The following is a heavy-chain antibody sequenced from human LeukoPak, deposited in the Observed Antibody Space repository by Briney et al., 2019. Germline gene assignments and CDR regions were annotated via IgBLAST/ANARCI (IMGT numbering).Heavy chain of an antibody. J-gene: IGHJ4*02. CDR1: GFTFSSHA. CDR3: ARGPVPGFLDY. D-gene: IGHD2-2*01. V-gene: IGHV3-74*01. Sequence: GSLRLSCTASGFTFSSHAMSWVRQAPGKGLVWVSRINSDESITTYADSVKGRFTISRDNAKNTLYLQMNSLRAEDTAVYYCARGPVPGFLDYWGQGTPVTVSS. CDR2: INSDESIT.